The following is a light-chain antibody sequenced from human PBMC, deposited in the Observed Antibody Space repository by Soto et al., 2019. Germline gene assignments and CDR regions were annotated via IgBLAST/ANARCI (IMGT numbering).Light chain of an antibody. Sequence: DIQVTQSPSSLSASVGDRVTITCRASQNIKNYVNWYQRKPGTAPRLLIYAASNLHSGVPSRLSASGSGTEFALNISGLQPDDFGTCYCQRGLSLTWTFGRGVTVDIX. CDR2: AAS. J-gene: IGKJ1*01. CDR3: QRGLSLTWT. V-gene: IGKV1-39*01. CDR1: QNIKNY.